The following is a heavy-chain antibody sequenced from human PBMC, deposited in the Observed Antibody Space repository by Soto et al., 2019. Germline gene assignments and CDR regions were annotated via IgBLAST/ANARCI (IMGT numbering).Heavy chain of an antibody. CDR1: GGSISSYY. CDR3: ARDLATTFGGVIANNWFDP. D-gene: IGHD3-16*02. V-gene: IGHV4-59*01. Sequence: QVQLQESGPGLVKPSETLSLTCTVSGGSISSYYWSWIRQPPGKGLEWIGYIYYSGSTNYNPSLKSRVTISVDTSKNQFSLKLSSVTAADTAVYYCARDLATTFGGVIANNWFDPWGQGTLVTVSS. J-gene: IGHJ5*02. CDR2: IYYSGST.